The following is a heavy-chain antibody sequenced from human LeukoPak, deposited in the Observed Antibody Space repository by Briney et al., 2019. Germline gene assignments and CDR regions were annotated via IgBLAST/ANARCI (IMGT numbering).Heavy chain of an antibody. CDR1: GLTLSENT. CDR2: ISNDGNSK. J-gene: IGHJ4*02. CDR3: ARDRSGFYSVDH. D-gene: IGHD5-12*01. Sequence: GMSLRLSCATSGLTLSENTIHWVRQAPGKGLEWVALISNDGNSKDYADSVKGRFTLSGDNSKTTVYLQMNSLRAEDTAVYYCARDRSGFYSVDHWGQGTLVIVSS. V-gene: IGHV3-30-3*01.